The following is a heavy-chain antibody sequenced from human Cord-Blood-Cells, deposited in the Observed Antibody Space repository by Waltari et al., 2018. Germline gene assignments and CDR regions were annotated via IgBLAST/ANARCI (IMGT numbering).Heavy chain of an antibody. V-gene: IGHV4-34*01. D-gene: IGHD3-22*01. Sequence: QVQLQPCGAGRLKASETLSLTCAVYGGSFRGYYWTSLRRPRGTGLEWIGEINHSGSTNYTPSRKSRVTISIDTSKNQFSLKLSSVAAADTAVYDCARGAYYSSGYYPEFDYWGQGTLVTVSS. CDR2: INHSGST. J-gene: IGHJ4*02. CDR3: ARGAYYSSGYYPEFDY. CDR1: GGSFRGYY.